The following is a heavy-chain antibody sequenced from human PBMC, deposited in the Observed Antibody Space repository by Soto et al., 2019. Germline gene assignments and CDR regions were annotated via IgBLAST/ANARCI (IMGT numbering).Heavy chain of an antibody. Sequence: EVQLLESGGGLVQPGGSLRLSCAASGFTFSSYAMSWVRQAPGKGLEWVSSLSGSGATTYYADSVEGRFTISRDNSKNTLFLQMISLRAEDTAIYYCASASYCSSTSCLEDVWGQGTTVSVSS. CDR1: GFTFSSYA. CDR3: ASASYCSSTSCLEDV. CDR2: LSGSGATT. J-gene: IGHJ6*02. V-gene: IGHV3-23*01. D-gene: IGHD2-2*01.